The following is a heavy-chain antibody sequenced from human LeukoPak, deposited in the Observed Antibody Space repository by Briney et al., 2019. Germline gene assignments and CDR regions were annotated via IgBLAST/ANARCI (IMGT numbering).Heavy chain of an antibody. CDR2: INPNSGGT. J-gene: IGHJ6*02. V-gene: IGHV1-2*04. D-gene: IGHD5-18*01. Sequence: ASVKVSRKASGYTFTGYYMHWVRQAPGQGLEWMGWINPNSGGTNYAQKFQGWVTMTRDTSISTAYMELSRLRSDDTAVYYCARNRYSYGYYYYGMDVWGQGTTVTVSS. CDR1: GYTFTGYY. CDR3: ARNRYSYGYYYYGMDV.